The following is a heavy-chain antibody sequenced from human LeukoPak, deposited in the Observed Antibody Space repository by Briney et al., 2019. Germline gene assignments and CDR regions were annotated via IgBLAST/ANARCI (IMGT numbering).Heavy chain of an antibody. CDR3: ARDTPRGYSYGPGDY. J-gene: IGHJ4*02. CDR1: GYTFTGYY. V-gene: IGHV1-2*04. CDR2: INPNSGGT. D-gene: IGHD5-18*01. Sequence: ASVKVSCKASGYTFTGYYMHWVRQAPGQGLEWMGWINPNSGGTNYAQKFQGWVTMTRDTSISTAYMELSSLRSEDTAVYYCARDTPRGYSYGPGDYWGQGTLVTVSS.